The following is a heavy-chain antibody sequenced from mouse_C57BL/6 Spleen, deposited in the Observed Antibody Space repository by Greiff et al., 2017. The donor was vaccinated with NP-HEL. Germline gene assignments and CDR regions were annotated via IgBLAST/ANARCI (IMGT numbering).Heavy chain of an antibody. CDR3: TEGDPTKGYYFDY. Sequence: QVQLQQSGAELVRPGASVTLSCKASGYTFTDYEMHWVKQTPVHGLEWIGAIDPETGGTAYNQKFKGKAILTADKSSSTAYMELRSLTSEDSAVYYCTEGDPTKGYYFDYWGQGTTLTVSS. CDR1: GYTFTDYE. D-gene: IGHD2-10*01. CDR2: IDPETGGT. V-gene: IGHV1-15*01. J-gene: IGHJ2*01.